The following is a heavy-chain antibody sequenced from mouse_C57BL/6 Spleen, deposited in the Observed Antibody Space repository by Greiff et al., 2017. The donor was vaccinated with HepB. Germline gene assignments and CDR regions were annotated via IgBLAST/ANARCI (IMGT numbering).Heavy chain of an antibody. V-gene: IGHV5-4*01. D-gene: IGHD2-5*01. J-gene: IGHJ1*03. CDR3: ARDRYSKGYVDV. CDR2: ISDGGSYT. Sequence: EVQLKESGGGLVKPGGSLKLSCAASGFTFSSYAMSWVRQTPEKRLEWVATISDGGSYTYYPDNGKGRFTISRDNAKNNRYLQMSHLKSEDTAMYYCARDRYSKGYVDVWGTGTTVTVSS. CDR1: GFTFSSYA.